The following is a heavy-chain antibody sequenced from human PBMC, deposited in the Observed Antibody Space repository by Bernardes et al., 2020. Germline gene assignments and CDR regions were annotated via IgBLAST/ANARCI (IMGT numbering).Heavy chain of an antibody. CDR1: GFTFSSYW. CDR2: IKQDGSEK. J-gene: IGHJ6*04. D-gene: IGHD6-13*01. V-gene: IGHV3-7*03. Sequence: GGSLRLSCAASGFTFSSYWMSWVRQAPGKGLEWVANIKQDGSEKYYVDSVKGRFTISRDNAKNSLYLQMNSLRAEDTAVYYCARDLRQQLDPAYYYYGMDVWGKGTTVTVSS. CDR3: ARDLRQQLDPAYYYYGMDV.